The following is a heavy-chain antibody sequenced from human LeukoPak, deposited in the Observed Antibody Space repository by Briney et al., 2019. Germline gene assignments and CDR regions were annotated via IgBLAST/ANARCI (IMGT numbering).Heavy chain of an antibody. Sequence: PGGSLRLSCAAPGFTFSSYGMHWVRQAPGKGLEWVAVISYDGSNKYYADSVKGRFTISRDNSKNTLYLQMNSLRAEDTAVYYCAKEGVAVEGAFDIWGQGTMVTVSS. CDR1: GFTFSSYG. CDR2: ISYDGSNK. V-gene: IGHV3-30*18. J-gene: IGHJ3*02. D-gene: IGHD6-19*01. CDR3: AKEGVAVEGAFDI.